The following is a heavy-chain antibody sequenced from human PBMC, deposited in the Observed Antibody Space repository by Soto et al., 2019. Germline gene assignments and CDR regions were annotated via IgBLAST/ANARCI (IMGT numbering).Heavy chain of an antibody. CDR3: APRKYGSFNIGAFDI. J-gene: IGHJ3*02. D-gene: IGHD1-26*01. CDR2: ISKSGIDI. V-gene: IGHV3-48*03. CDR1: GFSFSTYE. Sequence: AGGSLRLSCAASGFSFSTYEMNWVRQAPGKGLEWVSYISKSGIDIYYADSVKGRFTISRDNANNPLYLQMNSLRAEDTAVYYCAPRKYGSFNIGAFDIWGQGTMVTVS.